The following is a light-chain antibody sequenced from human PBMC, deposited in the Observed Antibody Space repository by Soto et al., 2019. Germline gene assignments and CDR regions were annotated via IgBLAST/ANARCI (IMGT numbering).Light chain of an antibody. CDR2: ATS. V-gene: IGKV3-20*01. CDR1: QSVSSSY. J-gene: IGKJ1*01. CDR3: QQYGSSSWT. Sequence: EIVLTQSPGTLSLSPGERTTLSCRDSQSVSSSYLAWYQQKPGQPPRLVMYATSSRATGIPARFSGSGSGTDFTLTISRLEPEDFAVYYCQQYGSSSWTFGQGTKVDIK.